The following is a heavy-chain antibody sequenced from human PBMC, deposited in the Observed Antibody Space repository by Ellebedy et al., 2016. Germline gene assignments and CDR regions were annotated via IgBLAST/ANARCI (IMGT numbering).Heavy chain of an antibody. J-gene: IGHJ6*03. CDR2: IYYSGST. CDR1: GGSISSGSYS. Sequence: SETLSLTXTVSGGSISSGSYSWSWVRQPPGKGLEWIGYIYYSGSTYYNPSLKSRVTISVDTSKNQFSLKLSSVTAADTAVYYCARGHFGYYYYYYYMDVWGKGTTVTVSS. V-gene: IGHV4-61*01. CDR3: ARGHFGYYYYYYYMDV. D-gene: IGHD3-10*01.